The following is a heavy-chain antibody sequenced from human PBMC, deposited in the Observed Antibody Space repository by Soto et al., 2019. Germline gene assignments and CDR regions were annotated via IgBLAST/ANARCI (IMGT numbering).Heavy chain of an antibody. D-gene: IGHD3-22*01. CDR1: GFTFSDYY. Sequence: QVQLVESGGGLVKPGGSLRLSCAASGFTFSDYYMSWIRQAPGKGLEWVSYISSSGSTIYYADSVKGRFTISRDNAKNSLYLQMNSLRAEDTAVYYCARDAAPNYYYSSGYYYPDAFDIWGQGTMVTVSS. V-gene: IGHV3-11*01. J-gene: IGHJ3*02. CDR2: ISSSGSTI. CDR3: ARDAAPNYYYSSGYYYPDAFDI.